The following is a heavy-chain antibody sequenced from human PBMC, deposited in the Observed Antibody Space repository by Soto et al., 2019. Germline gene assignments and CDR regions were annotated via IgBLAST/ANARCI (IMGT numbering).Heavy chain of an antibody. J-gene: IGHJ3*02. CDR2: INPSGGST. CDR1: GYTFTSYY. Sequence: QVQLVQSGAEVKTPGASVKVSCKASGYTFTSYYMHWVRQAPGQGLEWMGVINPSGGSTSYAQKFQGRVTMTRHTSTSTVYMELSSLRSEDTAVYYCARDRDPCSSTSCYADAFDIWGQWTMVTVSS. V-gene: IGHV1-46*03. CDR3: ARDRDPCSSTSCYADAFDI. D-gene: IGHD2-2*01.